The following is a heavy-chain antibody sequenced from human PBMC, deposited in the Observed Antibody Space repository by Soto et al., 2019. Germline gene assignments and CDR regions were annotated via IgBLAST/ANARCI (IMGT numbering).Heavy chain of an antibody. J-gene: IGHJ3*02. Sequence: QVQLAQSGADVKKPGASVKVSCKASGYNFTSYGISWVRQAPGQGLEWTGWISPRNDRTKYARRFQDRVTMTTETPTSTVYMELGSLRSDDTAVYYCARDLYYSSGRYFDHDAFDIWGQGTVVTVSS. CDR3: ARDLYYSSGRYFDHDAFDI. D-gene: IGHD6-19*01. CDR2: ISPRNDRT. CDR1: GYNFTSYG. V-gene: IGHV1-18*01.